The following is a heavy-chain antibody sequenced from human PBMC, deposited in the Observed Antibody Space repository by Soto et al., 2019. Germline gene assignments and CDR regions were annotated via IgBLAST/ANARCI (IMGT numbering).Heavy chain of an antibody. V-gene: IGHV4-34*01. CDR2: INHSGST. D-gene: IGHD6-19*01. CDR3: ARGQGVAVAGTRWFDP. CDR1: GVSFSGYY. Sequence: SETLSLTCAVYGVSFSGYYWSWIRQPPGKGLEWIGEINHSGSTNYNPSLKSRVTISVDTSKNQFSLKLSSVTAADTAVYYCARGQGVAVAGTRWFDPWGQGTLVTVS. J-gene: IGHJ5*02.